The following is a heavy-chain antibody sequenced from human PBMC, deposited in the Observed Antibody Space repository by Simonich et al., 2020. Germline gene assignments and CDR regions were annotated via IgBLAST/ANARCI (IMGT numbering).Heavy chain of an antibody. Sequence: QVQLVQSGAEVKKPGASVKVSCKASGYTFTSYGISWVRQAPGQGLEWMGQISANNGNKNDTPKLQGRVTMTTETSTSTADMELRSLRSDDTAVYYCARDQGGRAAAATDYWGQGTLVTVSS. V-gene: IGHV1-18*01. J-gene: IGHJ4*02. CDR3: ARDQGGRAAAATDY. D-gene: IGHD6-13*01. CDR2: ISANNGNK. CDR1: GYTFTSYG.